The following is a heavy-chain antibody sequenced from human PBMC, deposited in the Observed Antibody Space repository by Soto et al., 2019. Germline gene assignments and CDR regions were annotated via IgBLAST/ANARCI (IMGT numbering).Heavy chain of an antibody. Sequence: QVQLQESGPGLVKPSETLSLTCTVSGGSISTYYWSWIRQPPGKGLEWIGNIDYTESTNYNPSLKSRVTMSLDTSKNQFSLRLRSVTAADTALYYCATTALRSLYYGMDVWGQGTTVTVSS. D-gene: IGHD3-16*01. CDR2: IDYTEST. V-gene: IGHV4-59*01. J-gene: IGHJ6*02. CDR3: ATTALRSLYYGMDV. CDR1: GGSISTYY.